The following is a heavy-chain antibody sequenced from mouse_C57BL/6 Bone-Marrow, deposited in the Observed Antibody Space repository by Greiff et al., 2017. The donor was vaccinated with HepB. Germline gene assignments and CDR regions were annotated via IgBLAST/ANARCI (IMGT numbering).Heavy chain of an antibody. CDR1: GYTFTSYG. CDR3: ARERDDWYFDV. J-gene: IGHJ1*03. CDR2: IYPRSGNT. V-gene: IGHV1-81*01. Sequence: QVQLKQSGAELARPGASVKLSCKASGYTFTSYGISWVKQRTGQGLEWIGEIYPRSGNTYYNEKFKGKATLTADKSSSTAYMELRSLTSEDSAVYFCARERDDWYFDVWGTGTTVTVSS. D-gene: IGHD3-3*01.